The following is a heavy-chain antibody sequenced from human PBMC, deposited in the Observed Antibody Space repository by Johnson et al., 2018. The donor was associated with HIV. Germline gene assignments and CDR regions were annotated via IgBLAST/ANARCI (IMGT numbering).Heavy chain of an antibody. V-gene: IGHV3-48*04. CDR1: GFTFSSYG. D-gene: IGHD6-19*01. J-gene: IGHJ3*02. CDR2: ISSSGSTI. CDR3: ARGLIAVAGFDAFDI. Sequence: VQLVESGGGVVQPGRSLRLSCVASGFTFSSYGMHWVRQAPGKGLEWVSYISSSGSTIYSADSVQGRFTISRDNAKNSLYLQMNSLRAEDTAVYYCARGLIAVAGFDAFDIWGQGTIVTVSS.